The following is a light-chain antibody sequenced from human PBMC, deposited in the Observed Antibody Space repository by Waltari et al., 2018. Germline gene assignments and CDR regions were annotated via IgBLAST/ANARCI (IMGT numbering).Light chain of an antibody. CDR1: SSDIGAYNF. Sequence: QSALTQPASVSGSPGQSITISCTGTSSDIGAYNFVSWYQKHPGKAPKVMIYDVNNRPSGVSSGFSGSKSGNTASLTISGLQAEDEADYYCSSYTTGSTRYVFGSGTKVTVL. CDR2: DVN. J-gene: IGLJ1*01. CDR3: SSYTTGSTRYV. V-gene: IGLV2-14*03.